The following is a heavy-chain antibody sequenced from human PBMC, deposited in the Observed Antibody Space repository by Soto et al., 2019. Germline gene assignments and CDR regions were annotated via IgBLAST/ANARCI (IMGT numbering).Heavy chain of an antibody. J-gene: IGHJ3*02. CDR2: IYYSGST. CDR3: ARHCSSTSCYLFGAFDI. Sequence: QVQLQESGPGLVKPSQTLSLTCTVSGGSISSGGYYWSWIRQHPGKGLAWIGYIYYSGSTYYNPSLKRRFTISVDTSKNQFSLKLSSVTAADTAVYYCARHCSSTSCYLFGAFDIWGQGTMVTVSS. CDR1: GGSISSGGYY. V-gene: IGHV4-31*03. D-gene: IGHD2-2*01.